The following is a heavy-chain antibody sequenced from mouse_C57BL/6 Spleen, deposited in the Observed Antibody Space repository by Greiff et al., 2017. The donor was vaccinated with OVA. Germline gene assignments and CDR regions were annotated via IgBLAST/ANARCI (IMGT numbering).Heavy chain of an antibody. CDR1: GYTFTDYK. V-gene: IGHV1-18*01. J-gene: IGHJ3*01. Sequence: EVQLQQSGPELVKPGASVKILGKASGYTFTDYKWDWVKQSHGKSREWIGDINPNNGGTSYNQKFKGKATLTVDKSSSTGYMELLSLSSEDTAFYYCARTDYGNDEGFAYWGQGTLVTVSA. D-gene: IGHD2-2*01. CDR2: INPNNGGT. CDR3: ARTDYGNDEGFAY.